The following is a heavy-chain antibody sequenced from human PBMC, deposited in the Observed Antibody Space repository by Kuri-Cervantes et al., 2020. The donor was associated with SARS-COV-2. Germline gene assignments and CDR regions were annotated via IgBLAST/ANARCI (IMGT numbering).Heavy chain of an antibody. V-gene: IGHV4-39*07. J-gene: IGHJ4*02. D-gene: IGHD4-17*01. CDR1: GGSISSSSYY. CDR3: ARRYYGDYVLFDY. Sequence: SETLSLTCTVSGGSISSSSYYWGWIRQPPGKGLEWIGSIYYSGSTYYNPSLKSRVTISVDTSKNQFSLKLSSVTAADTAVYYCARRYYGDYVLFDYWGQGTLVTVPS. CDR2: IYYSGST.